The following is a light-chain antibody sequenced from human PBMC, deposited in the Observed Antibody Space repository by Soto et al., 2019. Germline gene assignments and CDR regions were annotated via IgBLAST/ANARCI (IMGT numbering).Light chain of an antibody. J-gene: IGKJ4*01. CDR1: QDIKNY. Sequence: DTQMTQSPSSLSASVGDRVTITCQASQDIKNYLNWYQQIPGKAPILLIYDASNLKAGVPSRFSGSGSGTHFTFTISSLQPEDVATYYCQHYDHLPPLSFGGGTKVEIK. CDR3: QHYDHLPPLS. CDR2: DAS. V-gene: IGKV1-33*01.